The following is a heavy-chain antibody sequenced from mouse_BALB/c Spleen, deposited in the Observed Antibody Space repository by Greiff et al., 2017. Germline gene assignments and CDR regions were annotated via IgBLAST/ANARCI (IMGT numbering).Heavy chain of an antibody. CDR2: IDPETGGT. V-gene: IGHV1-15*01. D-gene: IGHD2-4*01. CDR1: GYTFTDYE. CDR3: TKITTLFAY. J-gene: IGHJ3*01. Sequence: QVQLQQSGAELVRPGASVTLSCKASGYTFTDYEMHWVKQTPVHGLEWIGAIDPETGGTAYNQKFKGKATLTADKSSSTAYMELRSLTSEDSAVYYCTKITTLFAYWGQGTLVTVSA.